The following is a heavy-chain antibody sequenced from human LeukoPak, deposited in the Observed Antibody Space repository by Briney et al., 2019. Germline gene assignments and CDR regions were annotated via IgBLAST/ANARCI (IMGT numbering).Heavy chain of an antibody. CDR2: YASGTT. V-gene: IGHV4-4*07. J-gene: IGHJ4*02. CDR3: ATGDHSFDN. D-gene: IGHD7-27*01. Sequence: SETLSLTCSVSGASLTIYYWNWIRQPAGKGLEWIGRYASGTTTHNPSLRSQFTMSIDTSKNQVSLKLTSVTAADTAVYYCATGDHSFDNWGQGTLVTVTP. CDR1: GASLTIYY.